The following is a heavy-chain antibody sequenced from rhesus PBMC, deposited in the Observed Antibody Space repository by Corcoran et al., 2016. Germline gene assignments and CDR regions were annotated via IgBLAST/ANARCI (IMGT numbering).Heavy chain of an antibody. D-gene: IGHD3-3*01. CDR2: ISSAISYI. Sequence: EVQLVESGGGLVQPGGSLRLSCAASGFTFSDYYMSWVRQAPGKGLEWVSSISSAISYISYADAVKGRFTISRDNAKNSLSLQMNSLKTEDTAVYYCTRGLLQFLDWLPYDYWGQGVLVTVSS. J-gene: IGHJ4*01. V-gene: IGHV3S4*01. CDR3: TRGLLQFLDWLPYDY. CDR1: GFTFSDYY.